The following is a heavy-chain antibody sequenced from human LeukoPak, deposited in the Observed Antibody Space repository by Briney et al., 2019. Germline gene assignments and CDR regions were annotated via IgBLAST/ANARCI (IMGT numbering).Heavy chain of an antibody. D-gene: IGHD6-19*01. CDR2: ISGSGGST. Sequence: RAGGSLRLSCAASGFTFSSYAMSWVRQAPGKGLEWVSAISGSGGSTYYADSVKGRFTISRDNSKNTLYLQMNSLRAEDTAVYYCAKDEYSSGWPYWGQGTLVTVSS. CDR3: AKDEYSSGWPY. J-gene: IGHJ4*02. CDR1: GFTFSSYA. V-gene: IGHV3-23*01.